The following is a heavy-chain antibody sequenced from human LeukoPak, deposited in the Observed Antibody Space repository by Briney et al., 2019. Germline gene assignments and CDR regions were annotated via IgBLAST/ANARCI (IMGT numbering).Heavy chain of an antibody. D-gene: IGHD3-16*02. V-gene: IGHV3-73*01. CDR1: GFTFSGSA. Sequence: PGGSLRLSCAASGFTFSGSAMHWVRQASGKGLEWVGRIRSKANSYATAYAASVKGRFTISRDDSKNTAYLQMNSLKTEDTAVYYCARDPEGVWGSYRRFDYWGQGTLVTVSS. J-gene: IGHJ4*02. CDR3: ARDPEGVWGSYRRFDY. CDR2: IRSKANSYAT.